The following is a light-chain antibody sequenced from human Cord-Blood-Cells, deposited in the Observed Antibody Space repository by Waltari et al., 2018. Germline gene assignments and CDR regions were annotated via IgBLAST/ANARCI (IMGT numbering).Light chain of an antibody. V-gene: IGKV3-11*01. CDR1: QSVSSY. Sequence: EIVLTQSLATLSLSPGESATLSCRASQSVSSYLAWDQQNPGQAPRLLIYDASNRATGIPARFSGSGSGTDFTLTISSLEPEDFAVYYCQQRSNWPITFGQGTRLEIK. J-gene: IGKJ5*01. CDR3: QQRSNWPIT. CDR2: DAS.